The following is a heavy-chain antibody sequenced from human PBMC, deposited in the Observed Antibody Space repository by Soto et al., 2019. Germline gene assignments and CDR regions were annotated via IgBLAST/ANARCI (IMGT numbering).Heavy chain of an antibody. Sequence: SVKVSCKSSGVTFDSFTFSWVRQAPGQGLEWMGGFVPMFGSASVAQRFQGRVRITADASTGTGYMELSDLRSDDSAIYYCAREDDTTGHYSWLDPWGPGTLVTVSS. J-gene: IGHJ5*02. D-gene: IGHD3-9*01. V-gene: IGHV1-69*13. CDR3: AREDDTTGHYSWLDP. CDR2: FVPMFGSA. CDR1: GVTFDSFT.